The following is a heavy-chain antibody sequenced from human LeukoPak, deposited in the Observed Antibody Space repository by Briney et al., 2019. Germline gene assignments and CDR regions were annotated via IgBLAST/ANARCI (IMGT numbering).Heavy chain of an antibody. Sequence: PSETLSLTCTVSGGSISSYHWSWIRQPPGKGLEWIGYIYYSGSTNYNPSLKSRVTISVDTSKNQFSLKLSPVTAADTAVYYCAREYYDILTGYRRFDYWGQGTLVTVSS. D-gene: IGHD3-9*01. J-gene: IGHJ4*02. CDR2: IYYSGST. CDR1: GGSISSYH. V-gene: IGHV4-59*01. CDR3: AREYYDILTGYRRFDY.